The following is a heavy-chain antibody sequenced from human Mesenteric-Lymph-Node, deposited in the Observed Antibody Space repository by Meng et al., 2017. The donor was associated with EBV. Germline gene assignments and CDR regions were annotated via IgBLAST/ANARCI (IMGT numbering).Heavy chain of an antibody. CDR2: ISGSGGTT. J-gene: IGHJ4*02. D-gene: IGHD5-24*01. CDR3: SNLPYNY. Sequence: EVPWVESVGGLVRAGVSLGLSCAASGFTFSSYGMRWVRQAPGKGLEWVSGISGSGGTTYYADSVKSRFSIFRDNSGNTVSLQMNSLRVEDTAVYYCSNLPYNYWGERTLVTVSS. V-gene: IGHV3-23*04. CDR1: GFTFSSYG.